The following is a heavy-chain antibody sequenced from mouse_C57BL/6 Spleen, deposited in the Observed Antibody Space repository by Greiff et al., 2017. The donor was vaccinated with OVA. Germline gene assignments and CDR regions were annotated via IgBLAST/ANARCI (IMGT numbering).Heavy chain of an antibody. D-gene: IGHD1-1*01. CDR1: GYTFTSYW. CDR3: ARDFITTVVAHWYFDV. J-gene: IGHJ1*03. CDR2: IHPNSGST. Sequence: QVQLQQPGAELVKPGASVKLSCKASGYTFTSYWMHWVKQRPGQGLEWIGMIHPNSGSTNYNEKFKSKATLTVDKSSSIAYMQLSSLTSEDSAVYYCARDFITTVVAHWYFDVWGTGTTVTVSS. V-gene: IGHV1-64*01.